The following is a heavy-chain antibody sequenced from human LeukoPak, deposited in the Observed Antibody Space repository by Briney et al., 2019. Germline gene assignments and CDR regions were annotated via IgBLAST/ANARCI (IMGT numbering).Heavy chain of an antibody. J-gene: IGHJ1*01. Sequence: PSETLSLTCAVYGGSFSGYYWGWIRQPPGKGLEWIGEINHSGSTNYNPSLESRVTISVDTSKNQFSLKLSSVTAADTAVYYCARGRRIQLWLGVEYFQHWGQGTLVTVSS. CDR2: INHSGST. V-gene: IGHV4-34*01. D-gene: IGHD5-18*01. CDR1: GGSFSGYY. CDR3: ARGRRIQLWLGVEYFQH.